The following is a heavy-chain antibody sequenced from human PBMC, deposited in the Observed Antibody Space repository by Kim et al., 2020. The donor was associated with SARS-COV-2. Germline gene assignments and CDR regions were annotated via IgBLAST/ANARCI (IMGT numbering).Heavy chain of an antibody. J-gene: IGHJ4*02. Sequence: YTPSLKSRVTISVDTSKNQFSLKLSSVTAADTAVYYCASAYYDILTGYSHWGQGTLVTVSS. CDR3: ASAYYDILTGYSH. V-gene: IGHV4-34*01. D-gene: IGHD3-9*01.